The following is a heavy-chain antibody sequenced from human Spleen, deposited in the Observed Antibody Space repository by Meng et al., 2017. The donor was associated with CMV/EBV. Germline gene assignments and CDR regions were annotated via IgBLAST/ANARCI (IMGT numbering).Heavy chain of an antibody. D-gene: IGHD5-24*01. CDR2: FYFRATP. Sequence: SISIRYNYLGCIRQPTAHGLEWIGNFYFRATPSYDPSLKSRVTISVDTSKNQFSLKVSSVTAADTAVYYCARGGPRHRWGYNWFDPWGQGTLVTVSS. CDR3: ARGGPRHRWGYNWFDP. V-gene: IGHV4-39*07. J-gene: IGHJ5*02. CDR1: SISIRYNY.